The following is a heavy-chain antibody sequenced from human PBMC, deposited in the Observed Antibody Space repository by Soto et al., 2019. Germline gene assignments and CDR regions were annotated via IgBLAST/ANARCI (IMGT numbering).Heavy chain of an antibody. CDR1: STGTYY. V-gene: IGHV4-59*01. CDR3: GRVLVGVTHFDS. Sequence: QVQLQESGPGLVKPSETLSLTCSVDSTGTYYWNWIRQCPGKGLEWIVYIYYMGRTNYNPSLRSRVTISIATPRNQFSLQLRSVTDADTGVYYGGRVLVGVTHFDSWGQGALVTVSS. J-gene: IGHJ4*02. D-gene: IGHD1-26*01. CDR2: IYYMGRT.